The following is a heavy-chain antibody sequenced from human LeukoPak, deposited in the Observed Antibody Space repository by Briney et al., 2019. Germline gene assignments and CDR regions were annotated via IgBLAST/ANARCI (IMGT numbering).Heavy chain of an antibody. CDR2: ISSSGSTI. J-gene: IGHJ4*02. V-gene: IGHV3-48*04. CDR1: GFTFSSYA. D-gene: IGHD3-10*01. Sequence: TGGSLRLSCAASGFTFSSYAMGWVRQAPGKGLEWVSYISSSGSTIYYADSVKGRFTISRDNAKNSLYLQMNSLRAEDTAVYYCARDPYYYGSGSYYDYWGQGTLVTVSS. CDR3: ARDPYYYGSGSYYDY.